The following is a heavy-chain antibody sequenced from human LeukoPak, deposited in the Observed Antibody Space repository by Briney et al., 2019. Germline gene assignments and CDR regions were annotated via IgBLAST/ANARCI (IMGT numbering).Heavy chain of an antibody. CDR2: FDPGDGET. Sequence: ASVKLSFKVSGYTLTELSMHWVRQAPGKGLEWRGGFDPGDGETIYAQKCQGRVTMTEDTCTDTAYMELSSLRSEDTAVYYCATVYYYGSGTEMYYFDYWGQGNLVTVSS. D-gene: IGHD3-10*01. V-gene: IGHV1-24*01. J-gene: IGHJ4*02. CDR3: ATVYYYGSGTEMYYFDY. CDR1: GYTLTELS.